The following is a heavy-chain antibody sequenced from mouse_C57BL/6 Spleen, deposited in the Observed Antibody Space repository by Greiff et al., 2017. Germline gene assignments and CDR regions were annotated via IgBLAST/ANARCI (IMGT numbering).Heavy chain of an antibody. D-gene: IGHD1-1*01. CDR2: IWRGGST. J-gene: IGHJ2*01. CDR3: AKSGYYGSSYDYFDY. Sequence: QVQLKESGPGLVQPSQSLSITCTVSGFSLTSYGVHWVRQSPGKGLEWLGVIWRGGSTDYNAAFMSRLSITKDNSKSQVFFKMNSLQADDTAIYYCAKSGYYGSSYDYFDYWGQGTTLTVSS. V-gene: IGHV2-5*01. CDR1: GFSLTSYG.